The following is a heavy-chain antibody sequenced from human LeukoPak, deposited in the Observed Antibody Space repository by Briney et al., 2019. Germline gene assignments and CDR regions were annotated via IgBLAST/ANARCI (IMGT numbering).Heavy chain of an antibody. D-gene: IGHD2-2*01. Sequence: GGSLRLSCAASGFTFSSYSMNWVRQAPGKGLGWVSYISSSSSTIYYADSVKGRFTISRDNAKNSLYLQMNSLRAEDTAVYYCARDSVVPAAIFGAFDIWGQGTMVTVSS. CDR2: ISSSSSTI. J-gene: IGHJ3*02. CDR1: GFTFSSYS. V-gene: IGHV3-48*01. CDR3: ARDSVVPAAIFGAFDI.